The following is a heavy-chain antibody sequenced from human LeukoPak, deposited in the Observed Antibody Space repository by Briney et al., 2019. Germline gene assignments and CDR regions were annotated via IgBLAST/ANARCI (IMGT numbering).Heavy chain of an antibody. CDR3: ARRPTSSDYYYYMDV. J-gene: IGHJ6*03. V-gene: IGHV4-59*01. CDR1: GDSMTSYY. Sequence: KPSETLSLTCTVSGDSMTSYYWSWIRQPPGKGLEWIGYIYYSGSTNYNPSLKSRVTISIDTSKNQFSLKLSSVTAADTAVYYCARRPTSSDYYYYMDVWGKGTTVTVSS. CDR2: IYYSGST. D-gene: IGHD2-2*01.